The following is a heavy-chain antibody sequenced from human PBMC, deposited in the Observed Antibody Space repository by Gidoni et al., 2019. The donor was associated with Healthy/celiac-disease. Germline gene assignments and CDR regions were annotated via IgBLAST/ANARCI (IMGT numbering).Heavy chain of an antibody. D-gene: IGHD5-18*01. V-gene: IGHV1-8*01. CDR2: MHTNSGNT. CDR1: GYTFTSYD. Sequence: QVQLVQSGAEVKKPGASVTCSCKASGYTFTSYDINWVRQATGQGLEWMGWMHTNSGNTGYAQKFPGRVTMTRNTSISTAYMELSSLRSEDTAVYYCAREMDTAMALGDFDYWGQGTLVTVSS. CDR3: AREMDTAMALGDFDY. J-gene: IGHJ4*02.